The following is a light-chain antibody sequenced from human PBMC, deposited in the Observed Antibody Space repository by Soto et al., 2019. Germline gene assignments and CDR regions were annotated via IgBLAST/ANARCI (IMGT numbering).Light chain of an antibody. Sequence: EIALTPFPDTLSLSPGETATLSSRASQSVSGTSLAWYQHKRGQAPRLLIHGASSRATGSPDRFSGSGSGTDFTLTISRLEPEDFAVYYCQQYGGSPRTFGQGTKVEV. CDR2: GAS. J-gene: IGKJ1*01. CDR1: QSVSGTS. CDR3: QQYGGSPRT. V-gene: IGKV3-20*01.